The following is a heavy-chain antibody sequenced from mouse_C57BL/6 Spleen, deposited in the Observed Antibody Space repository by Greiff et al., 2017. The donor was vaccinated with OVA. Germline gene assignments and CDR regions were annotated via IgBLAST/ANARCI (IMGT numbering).Heavy chain of an antibody. Sequence: VQLQQSGPELVKPGASVKMSCKASGYTFTDYNMHWVKQSHGKSLEWIGYINPNNGGTSYNQKFKGKATLTVNKSSSTAYMELRSLTSEDSAVYYCARDGYDGYYDWYFDVWGTGTTVTVSS. D-gene: IGHD2-3*01. CDR3: ARDGYDGYYDWYFDV. CDR2: INPNNGGT. CDR1: GYTFTDYN. V-gene: IGHV1-22*01. J-gene: IGHJ1*03.